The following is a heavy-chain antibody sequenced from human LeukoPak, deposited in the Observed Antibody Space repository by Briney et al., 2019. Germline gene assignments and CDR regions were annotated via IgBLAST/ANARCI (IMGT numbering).Heavy chain of an antibody. CDR3: AKIKPDDCNVYYFDS. V-gene: IGHV3-23*01. CDR1: GFTFSSYA. Sequence: PGGSLRLSCAASGFTFSSYAMSWVRQAPGKGLEWVSTIGGSGSTTYYADSVKGRFTISRDNSKDTLYLQMNSLRADDTAVYHCAKIKPDDCNVYYFDSWGQGTLVIVSS. J-gene: IGHJ4*02. D-gene: IGHD2-21*02. CDR2: IGGSGSTT.